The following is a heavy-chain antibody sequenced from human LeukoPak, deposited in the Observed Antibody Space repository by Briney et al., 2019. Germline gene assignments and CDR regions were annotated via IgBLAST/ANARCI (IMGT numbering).Heavy chain of an antibody. D-gene: IGHD2-15*01. CDR2: IWYDGSNK. J-gene: IGHJ4*02. V-gene: IGHV3-33*01. CDR1: GFTFSTYG. CDR3: ARDRSHYGDY. Sequence: PGGSLRLFCAASGFTFSTYGMHWVRQAPGKGLEWVAVIWYDGSNKYYADSVKGRFTISRDNSKSTLYLQMNSLRAEDTAVYYCARDRSHYGDYWGQGTLVTVSS.